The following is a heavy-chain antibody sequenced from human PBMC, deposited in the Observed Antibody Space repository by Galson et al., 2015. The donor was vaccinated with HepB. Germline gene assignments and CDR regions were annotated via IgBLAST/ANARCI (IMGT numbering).Heavy chain of an antibody. CDR3: VKGPPTYYDILTGYYMILDGLDY. CDR1: GFTFSNAE. J-gene: IGHJ4*02. Sequence: SLRLSCAASGFTFSNAEMHWVRQAPGKGLEWVSGIGTIGDSFYAGSVKGRFTISRDNSKNTLYLQMSSLRAEDTAVYYCVKGPPTYYDILTGYYMILDGLDYWGQGTLVTVSS. D-gene: IGHD3-9*01. CDR2: IGTIGDS. V-gene: IGHV3-13*01.